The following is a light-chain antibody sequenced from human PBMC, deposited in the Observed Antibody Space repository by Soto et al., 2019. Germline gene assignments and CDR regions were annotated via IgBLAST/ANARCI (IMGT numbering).Light chain of an antibody. Sequence: EIVLTQSPGTLSLSPLERSTLSFISIHSVSSSYLAWYQQKPGQAPRLLIYGASSRATGIPDRFSGSGSGTDFTLTISRLEPEDFAVYYCQQYGSSPTWTFGQGTKVDIK. V-gene: IGKV3-20*01. CDR1: HSVSSSY. CDR2: GAS. J-gene: IGKJ1*01. CDR3: QQYGSSPTWT.